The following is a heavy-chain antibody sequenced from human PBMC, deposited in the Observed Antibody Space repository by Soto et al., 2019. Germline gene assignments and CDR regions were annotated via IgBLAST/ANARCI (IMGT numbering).Heavy chain of an antibody. CDR1: GYAFTSYW. J-gene: IGHJ5*02. CDR3: ARGYCTTTICDPWFDP. Sequence: LGESLKISCTGSGYAFTSYWIAWVRQMPGKGLEWMGIIYPGDSDTRYSPSFQGQVTISADKSITTADLQWSSLKASDTAMYYCARGYCTTTICDPWFDPWGQGTLVTVSS. V-gene: IGHV5-51*01. D-gene: IGHD2-2*01. CDR2: IYPGDSDT.